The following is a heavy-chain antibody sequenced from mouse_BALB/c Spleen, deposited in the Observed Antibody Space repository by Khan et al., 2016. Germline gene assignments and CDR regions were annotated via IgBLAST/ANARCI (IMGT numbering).Heavy chain of an antibody. CDR3: TTGFAY. Sequence: EVKLEVSGGGLVQPGGSMKLSCVASGFTFSNYWMNWVRQSPEKGLEWVAEIRLKSNNFATHYAESGKGRFTISRDDSKSSVYLQMNNLRAEDTGMYYCTTGFAYWGQGTLVTVSA. CDR1: GFTFSNYW. J-gene: IGHJ3*01. CDR2: IRLKSNNFAT. V-gene: IGHV6-6*02.